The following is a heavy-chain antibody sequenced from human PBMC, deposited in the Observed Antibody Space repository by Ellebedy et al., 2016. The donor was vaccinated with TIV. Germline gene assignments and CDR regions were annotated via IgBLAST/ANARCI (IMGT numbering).Heavy chain of an antibody. V-gene: IGHV3-74*01. J-gene: IGHJ5*02. Sequence: GESLKISCAASGFTFSSYWMHWVRQAPGKGLVWVSRIISDGSITNYADSVKGRFTISRDNAKNTLYLQMNSLRAEDTAVYYCARSNGIAVWWFDPWGQGTLVTVSS. CDR2: IISDGSIT. CDR1: GFTFSSYW. D-gene: IGHD6-19*01. CDR3: ARSNGIAVWWFDP.